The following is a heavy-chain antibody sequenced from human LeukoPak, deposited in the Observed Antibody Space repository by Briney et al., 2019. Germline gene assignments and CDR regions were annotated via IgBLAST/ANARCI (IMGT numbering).Heavy chain of an antibody. V-gene: IGHV3-7*03. D-gene: IGHD2-2*01. CDR1: GFTFSSYW. CDR3: ASQPAAADVDY. CDR2: IKQDGSKK. J-gene: IGHJ4*02. Sequence: PGGSLRLSCAASGFTFSSYWMTWVRQAPGKGLDWVANIKQDGSKKSYVDSVKGRFTISRDNAKNSLYLQMNSLRADDTGVYYCASQPAAADVDYWGQGTLVTVSS.